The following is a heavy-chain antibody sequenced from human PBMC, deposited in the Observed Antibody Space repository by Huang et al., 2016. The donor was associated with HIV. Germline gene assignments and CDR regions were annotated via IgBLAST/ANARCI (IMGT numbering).Heavy chain of an antibody. CDR1: DYTFTSYG. V-gene: IGHV1-18*04. D-gene: IGHD3-22*01. Sequence: QVQLVQSGGEVKKHVASVKVSCKASDYTFTSYGISWVRQAPGQGLEWMGSIGTNNGDTNYAQKVQGRGTMTTDTSTSTAYMELRRLRSDDTAVYYCGGSSVYWSFDYWGQGTLVTVSS. CDR3: GGSSVYWSFDY. J-gene: IGHJ4*02. CDR2: IGTNNGDT.